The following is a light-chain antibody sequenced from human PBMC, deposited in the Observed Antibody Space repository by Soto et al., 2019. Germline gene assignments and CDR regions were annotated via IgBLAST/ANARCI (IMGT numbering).Light chain of an antibody. CDR2: DVS. V-gene: IGLV2-14*01. CDR1: SSDVGGYNY. Sequence: QSALTQPASVSGSPGQSITISCTGTSSDVGGYNYVSWYQQHPGKAPKLMIYDVSNRPSGVSNRFSGSKSGNTVSLTISGLQAEDEADYYCSSYTRSSTYVFGTGTKVTVL. J-gene: IGLJ1*01. CDR3: SSYTRSSTYV.